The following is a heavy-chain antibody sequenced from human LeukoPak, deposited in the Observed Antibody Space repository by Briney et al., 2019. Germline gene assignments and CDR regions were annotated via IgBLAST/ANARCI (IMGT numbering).Heavy chain of an antibody. J-gene: IGHJ4*02. V-gene: IGHV3-21*04. CDR1: GFTFSSYS. CDR3: VKDYSTIAAAANPLFDY. Sequence: GGSLRLSCAASGFTFSSYSMNWVRQAPGKGLEWVSSISVSSSYIYYADSVKGRFTISRDNAKNSLYLQMNSLRAEDTAVYYCVKDYSTIAAAANPLFDYWGQGALVTVSS. D-gene: IGHD6-13*01. CDR2: ISVSSSYI.